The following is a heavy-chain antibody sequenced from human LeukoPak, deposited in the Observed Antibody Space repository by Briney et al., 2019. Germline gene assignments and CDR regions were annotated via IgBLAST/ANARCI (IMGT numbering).Heavy chain of an antibody. D-gene: IGHD5-12*01. Sequence: GGSLRLSCAASGFTFSSYWMSWVRQAPGKGLEWVGFIRSKAYGGTTEYAASVKGRFTISRDDSKSIAYLQMNSLKTEDTAVYYCTSSGYALPDYWGQGTLVTVSS. CDR3: TSSGYALPDY. CDR1: GFTFSSYW. J-gene: IGHJ4*02. V-gene: IGHV3-49*04. CDR2: IRSKAYGGTT.